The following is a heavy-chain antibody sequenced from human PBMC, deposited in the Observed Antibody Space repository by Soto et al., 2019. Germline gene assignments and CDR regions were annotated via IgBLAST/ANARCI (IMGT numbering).Heavy chain of an antibody. D-gene: IGHD3-10*01. J-gene: IGHJ4*02. CDR2: IWYGGSNK. Sequence: QVQLVESGGAVVQPGRPLRLPCAAPGFTFSNYAMHWVRQAPAKGLEWVAIIWYGGSNKYYADSVKGRFTISRDNSKNTLYLQMNSLRAEDTAIYYCARDQGGSGSYLDYWGQGTLVTVSS. CDR1: GFTFSNYA. CDR3: ARDQGGSGSYLDY. V-gene: IGHV3-33*01.